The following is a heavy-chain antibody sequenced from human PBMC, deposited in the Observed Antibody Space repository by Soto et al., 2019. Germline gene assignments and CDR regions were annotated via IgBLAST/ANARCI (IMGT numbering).Heavy chain of an antibody. V-gene: IGHV3-66*01. CDR2: IYSGGTT. CDR3: VRGTIHYYDFDI. Sequence: GGSLRLSCAASGFSVSDNYMNWVRQAPGKGLELVSVIYSGGTTYFADSVKGRFTISRDNSKNTLYLQMNSLRAEDTAVYYCVRGTIHYYDFDIWGPGTMVTVSS. J-gene: IGHJ3*02. D-gene: IGHD3-10*01. CDR1: GFSVSDNY.